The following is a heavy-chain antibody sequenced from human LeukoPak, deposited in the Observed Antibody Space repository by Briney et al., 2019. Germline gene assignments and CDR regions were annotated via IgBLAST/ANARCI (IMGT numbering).Heavy chain of an antibody. CDR2: ISYDGSNK. CDR1: GFTFSSYA. V-gene: IGHV3-30*04. Sequence: PGRSLRLSCAASGFTFSSYAMHWVRQAPGKGLEWVAVISYDGSNKYYADSVKGRFTISRDNSKNTLYLQMNSLRAEDTAVYYCARETEWLSTPSYYYGMDVWGQGTTVTVSS. J-gene: IGHJ6*02. CDR3: ARETEWLSTPSYYYGMDV. D-gene: IGHD3-3*01.